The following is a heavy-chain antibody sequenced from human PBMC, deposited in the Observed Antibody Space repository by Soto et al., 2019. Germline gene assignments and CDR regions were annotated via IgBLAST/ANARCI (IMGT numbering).Heavy chain of an antibody. D-gene: IGHD5-12*01. CDR1: EFTFSDYY. J-gene: IGHJ3*02. CDR3: ARRYSGGRAFDI. CDR2: ISSSGNTI. V-gene: IGHV3-11*01. Sequence: QVQLVESGGGLVRPGESLRLSCAASEFTFSDYYMSWIRQAPGKGLEWVSYISSSGNTIYYADYVKGRFTISRDNAKNSLYLQMNSLRAEDTAVYYCARRYSGGRAFDICGQGTMVTVSS.